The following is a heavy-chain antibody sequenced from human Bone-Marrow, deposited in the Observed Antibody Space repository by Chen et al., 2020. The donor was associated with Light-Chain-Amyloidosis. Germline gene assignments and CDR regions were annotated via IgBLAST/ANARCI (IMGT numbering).Heavy chain of an antibody. D-gene: IGHD5-12*01. J-gene: IGHJ4*02. V-gene: IGHV5-51*01. Sequence: EVQLEQSGPEVKKPGESLKISCKGSGYTFPNYWIVWVRQMPRKGLEWMGVIYPDDSDARDSPSFEGQVTISADKSITTAYLQWRSLKASDTAMYYCARRRDGYNFDYWGQGTLVTVSS. CDR1: GYTFPNYW. CDR2: IYPDDSDA. CDR3: ARRRDGYNFDY.